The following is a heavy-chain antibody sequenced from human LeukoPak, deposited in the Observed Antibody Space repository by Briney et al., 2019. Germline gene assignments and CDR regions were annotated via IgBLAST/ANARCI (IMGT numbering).Heavy chain of an antibody. J-gene: IGHJ4*02. D-gene: IGHD5-12*01. CDR1: GYTLTELS. V-gene: IGHV1-24*01. CDR3: ATPYTYSGFRELGY. Sequence: ASVKVSCKVSGYTLTELSMHWVRQAPGKGLEWMGGFDPEDGETIYAQRFQGRVTMTEDTSTDTAYMELSSLRSEDTAVYYCATPYTYSGFRELGYWGQGTLVTVSS. CDR2: FDPEDGET.